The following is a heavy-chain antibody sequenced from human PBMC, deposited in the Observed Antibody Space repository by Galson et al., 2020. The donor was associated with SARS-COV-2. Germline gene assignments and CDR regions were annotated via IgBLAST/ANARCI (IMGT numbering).Heavy chain of an antibody. V-gene: IGHV3-7*01. CDR3: ARAQWFGEGYYYMDV. J-gene: IGHJ6*03. CDR2: IKQDGSEK. D-gene: IGHD3-10*01. Sequence: GGSLRLSCAASGFTFSSYWMSWVRQAPGKGLEWVANIKQDGSEKYYVDSVKGRFTISRDNAKNSLYLQMNSLRAEDTAVYYCARAQWFGEGYYYMDVWGKGTTVTISS. CDR1: GFTFSSYW.